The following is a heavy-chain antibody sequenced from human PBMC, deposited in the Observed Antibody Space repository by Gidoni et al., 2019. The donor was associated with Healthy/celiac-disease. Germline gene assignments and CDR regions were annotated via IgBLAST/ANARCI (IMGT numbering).Heavy chain of an antibody. CDR1: GGSFSGYY. CDR2: INHSGST. J-gene: IGHJ4*02. Sequence: QVQLQQWGAGLLKPSETLSLTCAVYGGSFSGYYWSWIRQPPGKGLEWIGEINHSGSTNYNPSLKSRVTISVDTSKNQFSLKLSSVTAADTAVYYCARREYQLLAIDYWGQGTLVTVSS. V-gene: IGHV4-34*01. CDR3: ARREYQLLAIDY. D-gene: IGHD2-2*01.